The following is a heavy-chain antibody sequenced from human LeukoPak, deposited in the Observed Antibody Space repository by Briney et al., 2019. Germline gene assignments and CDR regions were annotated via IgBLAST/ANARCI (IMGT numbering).Heavy chain of an antibody. Sequence: GGSLILSCAASGFTFSSYGMSWVRQAPGKGLEWISYISSSGRGIYYADSVKGRFTISRDNAKNSVYLQMNSLRVEDTAIYFCAKEDIAGNGLPFDPWGQGTMVTVSS. J-gene: IGHJ5*02. V-gene: IGHV3-48*03. CDR2: ISSSGRGI. CDR1: GFTFSSYG. CDR3: AKEDIAGNGLPFDP. D-gene: IGHD2-15*01.